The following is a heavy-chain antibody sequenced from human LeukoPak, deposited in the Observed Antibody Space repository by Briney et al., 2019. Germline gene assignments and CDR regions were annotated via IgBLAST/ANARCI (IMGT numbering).Heavy chain of an antibody. D-gene: IGHD7-27*01. V-gene: IGHV4-30-4*01. J-gene: IGHJ5*02. CDR3: AGDYRYLLTGIRFDT. CDR1: GGSISSGDYY. CDR2: NCYHGSP. Sequence: SQTLSLTCTVSGGSISSGDYYWSWIRQPPGKGLEWIRYNCYHGSPYYNPSLKSRVTISIQTSKNQFFLKLTSVTAANTAVYYCAGDYRYLLTGIRFDTWGQGTLVTSST.